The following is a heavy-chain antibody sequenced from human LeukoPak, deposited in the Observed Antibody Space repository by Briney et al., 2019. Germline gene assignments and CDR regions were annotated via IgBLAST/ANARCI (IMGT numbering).Heavy chain of an antibody. CDR1: GYTFTGYY. Sequence: GASVKVSCKASGYTFTGYYMYWVRQAPGQGLEWMGWINPNGGGTNYAQKFQGRVTMTRDTSISTAYMELSRLRSDDTAVYYCARDQRYCSSTSCQQNWYDPWGQGTLVTVSS. D-gene: IGHD2-2*01. CDR3: ARDQRYCSSTSCQQNWYDP. J-gene: IGHJ5*02. V-gene: IGHV1-2*02. CDR2: INPNGGGT.